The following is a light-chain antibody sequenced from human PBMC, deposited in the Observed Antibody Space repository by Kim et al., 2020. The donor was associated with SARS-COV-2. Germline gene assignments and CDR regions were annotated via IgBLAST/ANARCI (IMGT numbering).Light chain of an antibody. V-gene: IGKV3-20*01. CDR3: QQYGSLPFT. J-gene: IGKJ3*01. Sequence: VSPGEKATRSCRASQSVSSNLAWYQQRPGQAPRLLIYGASNRATGIPDRFSGSGSGTDFTLTISRLEPEDFAVYYCQQYGSLPFTFGPGTKVDIK. CDR1: QSVSSN. CDR2: GAS.